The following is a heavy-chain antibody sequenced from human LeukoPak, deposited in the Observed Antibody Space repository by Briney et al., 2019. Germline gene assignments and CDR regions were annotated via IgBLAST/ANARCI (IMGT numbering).Heavy chain of an antibody. CDR2: IIPIFGTA. D-gene: IGHD1-1*01. Sequence: GASVKVSCKASGGTFSSYAISWVRQAPGQGLEWMGGIIPIFGTANYTQKFQGRVTITADESTSTAYMELSSLRSDDTAVYYCARENWNDGTFDYWGQGTLVTVSS. CDR1: GGTFSSYA. CDR3: ARENWNDGTFDY. J-gene: IGHJ4*02. V-gene: IGHV1-69*13.